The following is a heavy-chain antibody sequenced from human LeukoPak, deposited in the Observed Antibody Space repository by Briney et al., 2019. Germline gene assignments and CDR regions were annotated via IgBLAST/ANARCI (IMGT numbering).Heavy chain of an antibody. J-gene: IGHJ6*02. V-gene: IGHV1-46*01. CDR1: GYTFTSYF. CDR2: HNPSGGST. Sequence: ASVEVSCNASGYTFTSYFMHWVRQAPGQGLEWMGIHNPSGGSTSYAQKFQGRVTMTRDTSTSTVYMERSSLRSKHTAVYYCARDPYDSSGSYLERYGMDVWGQGTTVTVSS. D-gene: IGHD3-22*01. CDR3: ARDPYDSSGSYLERYGMDV.